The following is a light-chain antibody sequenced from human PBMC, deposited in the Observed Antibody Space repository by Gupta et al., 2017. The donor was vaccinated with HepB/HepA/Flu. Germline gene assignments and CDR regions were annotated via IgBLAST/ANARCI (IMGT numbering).Light chain of an antibody. V-gene: IGLV4-69*01. CDR1: SGHNTYG. CDR3: QTWGTGIVV. Sequence: QLVLTQSPSASASLGASVKLTCTLSSGHNTYGIAWHPQQPEKGTRYLMKLNSDGSHRRGDGNPARFSGSSSGAERYLTISSLQYEDDADYYCQTWGTGIVVFGRGTKLTVL. J-gene: IGLJ2*01. CDR2: LNSDGSH.